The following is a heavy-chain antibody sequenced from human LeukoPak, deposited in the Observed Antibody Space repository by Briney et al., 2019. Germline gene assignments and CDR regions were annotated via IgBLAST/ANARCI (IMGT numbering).Heavy chain of an antibody. CDR2: ISSSSSYI. CDR1: GFTFSSYS. CDR3: ARVGSSWYPIPY. V-gene: IGHV3-21*01. J-gene: IGHJ4*02. Sequence: GGSLRLSCAASGFTFSSYSMNWVRQAPGKGLEWDSSISSSSSYIYYADSVKGRFTISRDNAKNSLYLQMNSLRAEDTAVYYCARVGSSWYPIPYWGQGTLVTVSS. D-gene: IGHD6-13*01.